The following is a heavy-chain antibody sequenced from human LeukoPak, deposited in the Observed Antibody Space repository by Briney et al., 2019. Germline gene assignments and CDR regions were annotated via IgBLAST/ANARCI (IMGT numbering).Heavy chain of an antibody. Sequence: GGSLRLSCAASGFTFDDYGMSWVRQTPGKGLEWVAKIKADGGEKDHVASVKGRFTISRDNAKNSLYLQMNSLRVEDTAVYYCARGGAARPDFWGQGTLVTVSS. CDR3: ARGGAARPDF. CDR2: IKADGGEK. CDR1: GFTFDDYG. J-gene: IGHJ4*02. V-gene: IGHV3-7*01. D-gene: IGHD6-6*01.